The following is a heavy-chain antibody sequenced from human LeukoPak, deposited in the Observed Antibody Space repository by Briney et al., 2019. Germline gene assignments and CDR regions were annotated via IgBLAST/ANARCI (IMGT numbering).Heavy chain of an antibody. CDR2: IYYSGST. Sequence: TLSLTCTVSGGSISSGDYYWSWIRQPPGKGLEWIGYIYYSGSTYYNPYLKSRVTISVDTSKNQFSLKLSSVTAADTAVYYCARDRPLTYYYDSSGYSDAFDIWGQGTMVTVSS. CDR1: GGSISSGDYY. D-gene: IGHD3-22*01. V-gene: IGHV4-30-4*08. J-gene: IGHJ3*02. CDR3: ARDRPLTYYYDSSGYSDAFDI.